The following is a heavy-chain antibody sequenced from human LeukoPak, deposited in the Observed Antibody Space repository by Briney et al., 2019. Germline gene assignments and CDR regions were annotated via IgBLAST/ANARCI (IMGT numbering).Heavy chain of an antibody. J-gene: IGHJ5*02. D-gene: IGHD3-22*01. CDR1: GGSISSYY. Sequence: SETLSLTCTVSGGSISSYYWSWIRQPPGKGLEWIGYIYYSGSTNYNPSLKSRVTISVDTSKNQFSLKLSSVTAADTAVYSCARVPYYYDSSGYSPWGQGTLVTVSS. V-gene: IGHV4-59*01. CDR3: ARVPYYYDSSGYSP. CDR2: IYYSGST.